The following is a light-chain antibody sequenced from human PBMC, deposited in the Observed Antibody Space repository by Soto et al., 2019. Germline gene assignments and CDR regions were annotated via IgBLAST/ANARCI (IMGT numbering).Light chain of an antibody. CDR2: AAS. CDR1: QSISSY. CDR3: QQSYSTPTGYI. J-gene: IGKJ2*01. V-gene: IGKV1-39*01. Sequence: DIQMTQSPSSLSASVGDRVTITCRASQSISSYLNWYQQKPGKAPKLLIYAASSLQSGVPSRFSGSGSGTDFTLTISSLQPEDFATYYCQQSYSTPTGYIFGQGTQLQIK.